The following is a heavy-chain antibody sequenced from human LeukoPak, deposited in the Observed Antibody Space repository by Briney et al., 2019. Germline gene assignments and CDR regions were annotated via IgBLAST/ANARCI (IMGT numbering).Heavy chain of an antibody. J-gene: IGHJ6*03. CDR3: TTLSNYPRGYYYYYMDV. CDR2: IKSKTDGGTT. Sequence: PGGSLRLSCAASGFTFSSYAMSWVRQAPGKGLEWVGRIKSKTDGGTTDYAAPVKGRFTISRDDSKNTLYLQMNSLKTEDTAVYYCTTLSNYPRGYYYYYMDVWGKGTTVTVSS. CDR1: GFTFSSYA. D-gene: IGHD4-11*01. V-gene: IGHV3-15*01.